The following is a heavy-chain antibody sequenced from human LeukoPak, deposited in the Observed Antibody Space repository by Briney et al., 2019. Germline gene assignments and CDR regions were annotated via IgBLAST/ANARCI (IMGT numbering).Heavy chain of an antibody. Sequence: SETLSLTCTVSGGSISSYSYYWVWLPQAPGKGREWIGTNYQSGRTYYNPSLKSRITISVDTSKNQFFFKRSSVTGADTGVYYCAARITGTTGYWGQGTLVTVS. D-gene: IGHD1-7*01. CDR1: GGSISSYSYY. J-gene: IGHJ4*02. V-gene: IGHV4-39*01. CDR3: AARITGTTGY. CDR2: NYQSGRT.